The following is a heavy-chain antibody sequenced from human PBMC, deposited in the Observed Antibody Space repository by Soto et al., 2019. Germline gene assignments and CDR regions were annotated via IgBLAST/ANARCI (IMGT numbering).Heavy chain of an antibody. CDR2: INAGNGNT. CDR1: GYTFTSYA. CDR3: VKGESSGWYAGVISKTKSVY. Sequence: GASVKVSCKASGYTFTSYAMHWVRQAPGQRLEWMGWINAGNGNTKYSQKFQGRVTITRDTSASTAYMELSSLRSEDTAVYYCVKGESSGWYAGVISKTKSVYWGQGTLVTVSS. V-gene: IGHV1-3*01. D-gene: IGHD6-19*01. J-gene: IGHJ4*02.